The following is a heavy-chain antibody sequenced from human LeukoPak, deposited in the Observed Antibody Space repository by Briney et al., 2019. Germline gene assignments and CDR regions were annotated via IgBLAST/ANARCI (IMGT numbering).Heavy chain of an antibody. J-gene: IGHJ3*02. V-gene: IGHV1-2*06. D-gene: IGHD6-19*01. Sequence: ASGKVSCKASGYTFTGYYMHWVRQAPGQGLEWMGRINPNNGGTNYAQKFQGRVTMTGDTSISTAYMELRSLRSDDTAVYYCARGWGSQWLVPHAFDIWGQGTMVTVSS. CDR2: INPNNGGT. CDR1: GYTFTGYY. CDR3: ARGWGSQWLVPHAFDI.